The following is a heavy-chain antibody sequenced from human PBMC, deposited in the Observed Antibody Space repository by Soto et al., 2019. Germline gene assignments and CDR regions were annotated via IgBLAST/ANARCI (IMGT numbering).Heavy chain of an antibody. Sequence: GGSLRLSCAASGFTFSSYAMHWVRQAPGKGLEWVAVISYDGSNKYYADSVKGRFTISRDNSKNTLYLQMNSLRAEDTAVYYCARDRGYGDLTRNWFDPWGQGTLVTVSS. CDR1: GFTFSSYA. CDR3: ARDRGYGDLTRNWFDP. D-gene: IGHD4-17*01. CDR2: ISYDGSNK. J-gene: IGHJ5*02. V-gene: IGHV3-30-3*01.